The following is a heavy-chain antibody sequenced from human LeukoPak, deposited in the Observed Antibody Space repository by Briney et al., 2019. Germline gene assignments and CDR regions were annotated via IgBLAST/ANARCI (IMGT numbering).Heavy chain of an antibody. V-gene: IGHV3-74*01. J-gene: IGHJ3*02. CDR1: GFTFSSYW. CDR3: ARVLPGSGTYSAFDI. D-gene: IGHD3-10*01. CDR2: IKSDGNST. Sequence: GGSLRLSCAASGFTFSSYWMSWVRQAPGKGLEWVSRIKSDGNSTSYADSVKGRFTISRDNAKNTLYLQMNSLRVEDTALYYCARVLPGSGTYSAFDIWGQGTMVTVSS.